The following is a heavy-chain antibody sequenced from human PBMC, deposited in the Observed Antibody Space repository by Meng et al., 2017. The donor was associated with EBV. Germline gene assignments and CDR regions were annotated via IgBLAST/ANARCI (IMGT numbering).Heavy chain of an antibody. D-gene: IGHD2-15*01. CDR1: GYTFTSYD. J-gene: IGHJ5*02. CDR3: ARGRGVYCSGGSCYPGRFDP. V-gene: IGHV1-8*01. CDR2: MNPNSGNT. Sequence: QGWLVQSGAEVKKPGASVKVSCKASGYTFTSYDINWVRQATGQGLEWMGWMNPNSGNTGYAQKFQGRVTMTRNTSISTAYMELSSLRSEDTAVYYCARGRGVYCSGGSCYPGRFDPWGQGTLVTVSS.